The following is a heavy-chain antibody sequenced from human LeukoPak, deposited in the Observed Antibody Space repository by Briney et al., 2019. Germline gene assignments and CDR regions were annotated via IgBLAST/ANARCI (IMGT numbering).Heavy chain of an antibody. J-gene: IGHJ5*02. CDR3: TRGDSSGHYYPKWFDP. D-gene: IGHD3-22*01. Sequence: GGSLRLSCTASGFTFGDYAMSWVRQAPGKGLEWVGFIRSKAYGGTTEYAASVKGRFTISRDDSKSIAYLQMNSLKTEDTAVYYCTRGDSSGHYYPKWFDPWGQGTLVTVSS. V-gene: IGHV3-49*04. CDR1: GFTFGDYA. CDR2: IRSKAYGGTT.